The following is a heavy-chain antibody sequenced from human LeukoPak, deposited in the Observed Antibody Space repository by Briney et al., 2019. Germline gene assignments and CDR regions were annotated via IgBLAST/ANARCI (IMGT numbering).Heavy chain of an antibody. D-gene: IGHD2-21*01. J-gene: IGHJ4*02. CDR2: INPKTGGT. CDR3: ARVPTYCGGDCYDY. Sequence: GASVKVSCKAFGYTFTGYYMHWGRQAPGQGLEWMGRINPKTGGTNYTQKFQGRVTMTRDTSISTAYMELRRLTSDDTAVYYCARVPTYCGGDCYDYWGQGTLVTVSS. CDR1: GYTFTGYY. V-gene: IGHV1-2*06.